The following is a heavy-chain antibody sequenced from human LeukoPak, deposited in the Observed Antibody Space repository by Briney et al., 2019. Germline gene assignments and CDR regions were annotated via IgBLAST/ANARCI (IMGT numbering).Heavy chain of an antibody. CDR3: AKGDTS. V-gene: IGHV3-30*02. D-gene: IGHD2-21*02. J-gene: IGHJ5*02. Sequence: PGGSLRLSCAASGFNFSNYDMHWVRLAPGKGLEWVAFIRYDGSDKYYADSVKGRFTISRDNSKNTLYLQMNGLRTDDTAVYYCAKGDTSWGQGTLVTVSS. CDR1: GFNFSNYD. CDR2: IRYDGSDK.